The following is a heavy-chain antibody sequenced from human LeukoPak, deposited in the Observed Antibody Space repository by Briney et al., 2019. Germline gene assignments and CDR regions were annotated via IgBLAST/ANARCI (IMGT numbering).Heavy chain of an antibody. CDR3: ARHKYSSGWPPEGASDI. J-gene: IGHJ3*02. V-gene: IGHV4-38-2*02. CDR1: GYSISSGYY. D-gene: IGHD6-19*01. Sequence: PSETLSLTCTVSGYSISSGYYWGWIRQPPGKGLEWIGSIYHSGSTYYNPSLKSRVTISVDTSKNQFSLKLSSVTAADTAVYYCARHKYSSGWPPEGASDIWGQGTMVTVSS. CDR2: IYHSGST.